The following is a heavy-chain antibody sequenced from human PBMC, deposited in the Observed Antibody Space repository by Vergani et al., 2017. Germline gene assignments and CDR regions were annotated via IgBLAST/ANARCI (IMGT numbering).Heavy chain of an antibody. D-gene: IGHD5-18*01. CDR3: ARLGYSYGPPQYYFDY. V-gene: IGHV4-34*01. J-gene: IGHJ4*02. CDR1: GGSFSGYY. Sequence: QVQLQQWGAGLLKPSETLSLTCAVSGGSFSGYYWSWIRQPPGKGLEWIGEINHSGSTNYNPSLNSRVTISVDTSKNQFSLKLSSVTAADTAVYYCARLGYSYGPPQYYFDYWGQGTLVTVSS. CDR2: INHSGST.